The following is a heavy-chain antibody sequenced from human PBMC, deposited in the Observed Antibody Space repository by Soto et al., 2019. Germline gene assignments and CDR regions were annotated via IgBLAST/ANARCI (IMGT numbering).Heavy chain of an antibody. V-gene: IGHV1-3*01. CDR1: EYTFTSYT. J-gene: IGHJ4*02. CDR2: INGGNGNT. Sequence: ASVKVSCKASEYTFTSYTMHWERQAPGQRLEWMGWINGGNGNTKYSQKFQGRVTITRNTSASTAYMELSSLRSDDTAVYYCARELQGLYYLDYWGQGTLVTVSS. D-gene: IGHD4-4*01. CDR3: ARELQGLYYLDY.